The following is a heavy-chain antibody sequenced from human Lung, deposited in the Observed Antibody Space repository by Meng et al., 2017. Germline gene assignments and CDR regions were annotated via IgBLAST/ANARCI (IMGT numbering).Heavy chain of an antibody. CDR1: GWSFSVYY. V-gene: IGHV4-34*02. J-gene: IGHJ4*02. CDR2: INHSGST. CDR3: ARGPTTMAHDFDY. Sequence: QRRQWAPVMLKPLGALSLTCVVPGWSFSVYYWSWIRQPPGKGLEWIGEINHSGSTNYNPSLESRATISVDTSQNNLSLKLSSVTAADSAVYYCARGPTTMAHDFDYWGQGTLVTVSS. D-gene: IGHD4-11*01.